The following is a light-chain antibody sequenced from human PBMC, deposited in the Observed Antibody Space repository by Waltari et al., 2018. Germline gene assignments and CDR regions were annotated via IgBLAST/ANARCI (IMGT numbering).Light chain of an antibody. CDR1: QSISDITNNKDY. Sequence: DIVMTQSPDSLTVSLGERATHICQSSQSISDITNNKDYLAWYQQKPGQPPKLLIYWAFTLESGVPDRFSGSGSETDFTLTITSLQAEDVAVYYCQQYLRFPLTFGGGTKVEI. V-gene: IGKV4-1*01. CDR2: WAF. J-gene: IGKJ4*01. CDR3: QQYLRFPLT.